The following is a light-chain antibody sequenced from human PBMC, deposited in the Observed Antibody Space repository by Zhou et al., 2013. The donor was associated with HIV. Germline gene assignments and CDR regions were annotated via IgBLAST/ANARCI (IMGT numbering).Light chain of an antibody. Sequence: EIAIWQSPDTLSLSPGERVTVSCRASQTVSSNLAWYQQKPGQSPRLLIYAAATRAAGVPGRFSGSGSGTEFTLTISRLEPEDFAVYYCQHYGSSPLLTFGGGTKVEIK. V-gene: IGKV3-15*01. CDR3: QHYGSSPLLT. CDR2: AAA. CDR1: QTVSSN. J-gene: IGKJ4*01.